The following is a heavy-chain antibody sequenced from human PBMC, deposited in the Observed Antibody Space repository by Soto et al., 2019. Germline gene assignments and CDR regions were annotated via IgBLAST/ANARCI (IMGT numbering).Heavy chain of an antibody. D-gene: IGHD3-9*01. CDR3: ARDHSYYDILTGAGDY. Sequence: EVQLVESGGGLVQPGGSLRLSCAASGFTFSSYWMSWVRQAPGKGLEWVANIKQDGSEKYYVDSVKGRFTISRDNAKNSLYLQMNSLRAEDTAVYYCARDHSYYDILTGAGDYWGQGTLVTVSS. V-gene: IGHV3-7*03. CDR1: GFTFSSYW. CDR2: IKQDGSEK. J-gene: IGHJ4*02.